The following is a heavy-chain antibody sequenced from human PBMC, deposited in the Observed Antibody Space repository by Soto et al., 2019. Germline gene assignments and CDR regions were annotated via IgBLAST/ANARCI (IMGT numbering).Heavy chain of an antibody. V-gene: IGHV1-18*01. CDR3: AWGVESGYNYGPAAGY. CDR2: ISAYNGNT. J-gene: IGHJ4*02. Sequence: GPEVKKPGASVKVSCKASGYTFTSYGLSWVRQAPGQGLEWMGWISAYNGNTNFAQKLQGRVTMTTDTSTSTAYMELRSLRSDDTAVYYCAWGVESGYNYGPAAGYWGQGTLVTVSS. D-gene: IGHD5-18*01. CDR1: GYTFTSYG.